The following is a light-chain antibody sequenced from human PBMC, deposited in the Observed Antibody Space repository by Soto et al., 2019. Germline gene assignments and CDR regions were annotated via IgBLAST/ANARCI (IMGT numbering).Light chain of an antibody. CDR1: SSNIGAGYD. CDR2: GNS. J-gene: IGLJ3*02. V-gene: IGLV1-40*01. CDR3: QSYDSSLSGWV. Sequence: QSVLTQPPSVSGAPGQRVTISCTGSSSNIGAGYDVHWYQQLPGTAPKLLIYGNSNRPSGVPDRFSGSKSGTSASLAITGXXXXXEADYYCQSYDSSLSGWVXGGGTKLTVL.